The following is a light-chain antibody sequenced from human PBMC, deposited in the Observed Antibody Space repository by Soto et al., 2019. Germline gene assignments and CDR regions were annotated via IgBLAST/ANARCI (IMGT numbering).Light chain of an antibody. CDR1: QSVRSN. V-gene: IGKV3-15*01. CDR3: QPYNNWPLT. J-gene: IGKJ4*01. CDR2: DAS. Sequence: KVMTQSPATLSVSPWERATLSCRASQSVRSNLAWYQQNPGQPPRLLIYDASTRATGVPARFSGSRSGPEFTLTINSLQSEDFAIYYCQPYNNWPLTFGGGTKVDIK.